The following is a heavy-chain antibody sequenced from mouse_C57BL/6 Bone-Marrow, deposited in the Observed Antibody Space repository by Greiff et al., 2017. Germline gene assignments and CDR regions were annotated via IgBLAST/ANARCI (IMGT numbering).Heavy chain of an antibody. Sequence: QVQLQQPGTELVKPGASVKLSCKASGYTFTSYWMHWVKQRPGQGLEWIGNINPSNGGTNYNEKFKSKATLTVDKSSSAAYMQLSSLTSEDSAVYYCARVYYGYDGPAWFAYWGQGTLVTVSA. CDR1: GYTFTSYW. V-gene: IGHV1-53*01. J-gene: IGHJ3*01. CDR3: ARVYYGYDGPAWFAY. CDR2: INPSNGGT. D-gene: IGHD2-2*01.